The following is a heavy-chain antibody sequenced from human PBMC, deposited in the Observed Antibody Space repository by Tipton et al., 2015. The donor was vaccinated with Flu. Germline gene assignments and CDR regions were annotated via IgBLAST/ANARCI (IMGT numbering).Heavy chain of an antibody. CDR3: ASHSYSRGRAGH. V-gene: IGHV4-34*01. CDR2: INHGGGT. CDR1: GGSFSAYY. Sequence: TLSLTCAVYGGSFSAYYWSWIRQPPGKGLEWIGDINHGGGTNYNPSLKSRVTISVDTSKNQFSLKLSSVTAADTAVFYCASHSYSRGRAGHWGQGTLVTVSS. D-gene: IGHD4-11*01. J-gene: IGHJ4*02.